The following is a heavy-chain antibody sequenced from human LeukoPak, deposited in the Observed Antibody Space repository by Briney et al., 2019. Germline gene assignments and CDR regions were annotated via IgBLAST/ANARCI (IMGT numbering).Heavy chain of an antibody. CDR2: NNHSGSN. J-gene: IGHJ4*02. CDR3: ARVRKTAGIVVVPSATRGRHGTYFDY. CDR1: GGSFSGYY. Sequence: SETLSLTCAVYGGSFSGYYWSWIRKPPGKGQDWNGDNNHSGSNNYYPPLNTRVTISLDTSKNQCALKLSSVTAADTAVYYCARVRKTAGIVVVPSATRGRHGTYFDYWGQGTLVSVSS. D-gene: IGHD2-2*01. V-gene: IGHV4-34*01.